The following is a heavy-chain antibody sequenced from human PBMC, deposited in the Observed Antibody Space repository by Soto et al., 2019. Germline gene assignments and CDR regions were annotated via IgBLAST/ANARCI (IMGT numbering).Heavy chain of an antibody. Sequence: QVQLQESGLGLVKPSQTLSLTCTVSGGSISSGGYYWSWIRQHPGKGLEWIGYIYYSGSTYYNPSLKSRVTISVDTSKNQFSLKLSSVTAADTAVYYCARDATPSYGGGAWFDPWGQGTLVTVSS. D-gene: IGHD3-10*01. CDR2: IYYSGST. V-gene: IGHV4-31*03. J-gene: IGHJ5*02. CDR1: GGSISSGGYY. CDR3: ARDATPSYGGGAWFDP.